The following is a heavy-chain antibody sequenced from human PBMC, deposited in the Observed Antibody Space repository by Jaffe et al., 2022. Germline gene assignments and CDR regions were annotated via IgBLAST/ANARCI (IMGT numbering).Heavy chain of an antibody. CDR1: GGSISSGSYY. D-gene: IGHD3-10*01. V-gene: IGHV4-61*02. CDR2: IYTSGST. Sequence: QVQLQESGPGLVKPSQTLSLTCTVSGGSISSGSYYWSWIRQPAGKGLEWIGRIYTSGSTNYNPSLKSRVTISVDTSKNQFSLKLSSVTAADTAVYYCARWAVRDGWFDPWGQGTLVTVSS. J-gene: IGHJ5*02. CDR3: ARWAVRDGWFDP.